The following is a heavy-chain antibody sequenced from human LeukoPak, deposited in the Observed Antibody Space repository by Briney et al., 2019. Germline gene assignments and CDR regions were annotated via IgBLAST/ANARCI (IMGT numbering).Heavy chain of an antibody. CDR2: IYYSGST. CDR3: ASWRRGRVGATPGYFDY. CDR1: GGSISSSSYY. J-gene: IGHJ4*02. V-gene: IGHV4-39*01. D-gene: IGHD1-26*01. Sequence: SETLSLTCTVSGGSISSSSYYWGWIRQPPGKGLEWIGSIYYSGSTYYNPSLKSRVTISVDTSKNQFSLKLSSVTAADTAVYYCASWRRGRVGATPGYFDYWGQGTLVTVSS.